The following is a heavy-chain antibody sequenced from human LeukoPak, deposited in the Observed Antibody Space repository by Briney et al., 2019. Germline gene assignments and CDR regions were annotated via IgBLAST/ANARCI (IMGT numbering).Heavy chain of an antibody. J-gene: IGHJ4*02. Sequence: PSETLSLTCTVSGGSISSGGYYWSWIRQHPGKGLEWIEYIYYSGSTYYNPSLKSRVTISVDTSKNQFSLKLSSVTAADTAVYYCAREGIAAAGTLGLWGQGTLVTVSS. D-gene: IGHD6-13*01. V-gene: IGHV4-31*03. CDR3: AREGIAAAGTLGL. CDR2: IYYSGST. CDR1: GGSISSGGYY.